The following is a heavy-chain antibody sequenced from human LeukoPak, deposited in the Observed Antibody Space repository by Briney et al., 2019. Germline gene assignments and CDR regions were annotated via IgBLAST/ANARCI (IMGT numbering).Heavy chain of an antibody. Sequence: GGSLRLSCAASGFTFSSYAMSWVRQAPGKGLEWVSSISSSSSYIYYADSVKGRFTISRDNAKNSLYLQMNSLRAEDTAVYYCARSRRVKSIAASTPAVDDWGQGTLVTVSS. J-gene: IGHJ4*02. CDR2: ISSSSSYI. D-gene: IGHD6-6*01. CDR1: GFTFSSYA. V-gene: IGHV3-21*01. CDR3: ARSRRVKSIAASTPAVDD.